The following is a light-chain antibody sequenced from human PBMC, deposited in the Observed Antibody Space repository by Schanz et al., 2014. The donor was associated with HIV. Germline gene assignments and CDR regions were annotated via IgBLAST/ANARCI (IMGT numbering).Light chain of an antibody. CDR2: GVF. V-gene: IGLV2-14*03. CDR3: ISYTRDTVL. J-gene: IGLJ2*01. Sequence: QSALTQPASVSGSPGQSITFSCTGTNNDIGSYTYVSWYQQHPDKAPKLVVYGVFDRPSGVSNRFSGSKSGNTASLTIYDLQREDEADYYCISYTRDTVLFGGGTKLTVL. CDR1: NNDIGSYTY.